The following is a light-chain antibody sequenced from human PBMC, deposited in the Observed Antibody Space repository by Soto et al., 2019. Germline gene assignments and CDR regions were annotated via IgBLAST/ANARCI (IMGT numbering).Light chain of an antibody. CDR1: QSLTNPY. CDR2: DIS. Sequence: VLTQSPGTLSLSPGDRATLFCSARQSLTNPYIAWYQQKPGQAPRLLTYDISSRATGIPDRFSGSVSGTDFTLTTTRLDPEDFAVFYCQQYGSSEIIFGQGTRLE. CDR3: QQYGSSEII. J-gene: IGKJ5*01. V-gene: IGKV3-20*01.